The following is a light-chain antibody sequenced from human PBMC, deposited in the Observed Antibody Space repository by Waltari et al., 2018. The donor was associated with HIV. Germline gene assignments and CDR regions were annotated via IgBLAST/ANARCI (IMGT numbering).Light chain of an antibody. CDR2: GAS. CDR1: KSVSSN. J-gene: IGKJ3*01. V-gene: IGKV3-15*01. Sequence: EIVMTQSPVSVSVSPGEKATLSYRASKSVSSNLAWYQQKPGQAPRLVIYGASTRATGIPARFGGSGSGTEFTLTISSLQSEDFAVYYCQQYDLWPLTFGPGTKVDIK. CDR3: QQYDLWPLT.